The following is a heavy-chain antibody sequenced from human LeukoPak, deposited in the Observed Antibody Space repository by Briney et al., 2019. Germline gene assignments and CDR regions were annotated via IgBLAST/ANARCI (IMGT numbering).Heavy chain of an antibody. D-gene: IGHD3-9*01. V-gene: IGHV4-4*09. CDR2: SYTSGST. Sequence: SETLSLTCTVSGGSKSSYYWSWIRQPPGKGLEWIGYSYTSGSTNYNPSLKSRVTISVDTSKNQFSLKLSSVTAADTAVYYCARHRGADYDILTGYTANWFDPWGQGTLVTVSS. J-gene: IGHJ5*02. CDR1: GGSKSSYY. CDR3: ARHRGADYDILTGYTANWFDP.